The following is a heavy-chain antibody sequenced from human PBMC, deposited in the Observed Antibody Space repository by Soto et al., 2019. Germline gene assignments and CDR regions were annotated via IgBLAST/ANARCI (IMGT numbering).Heavy chain of an antibody. CDR2: IYYSGST. D-gene: IGHD7-27*01. CDR3: ARGWGRIFDY. J-gene: IGHJ4*02. V-gene: IGHV4-39*01. Sequence: ETLSLTCTVSGGSISSSSYYWGWIRQPPGKGLEWIGSIYYSGSTYYNPSLKSRVTISVDTSKNQFSLKLSSVTAADTAVYYCARGWGRIFDYWGQGTLVTVSS. CDR1: GGSISSSSYY.